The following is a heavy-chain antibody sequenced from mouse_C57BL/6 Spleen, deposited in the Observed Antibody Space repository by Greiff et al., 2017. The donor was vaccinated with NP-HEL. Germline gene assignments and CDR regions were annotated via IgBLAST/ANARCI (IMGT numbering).Heavy chain of an antibody. CDR3: AVYYSNYGGYFDY. V-gene: IGHV1-26*01. J-gene: IGHJ2*01. Sequence: VQLQQSGPELVKPGASVKISCKASGYTFTDYYMNWVKQSHGKSLEWIGDINPNNGGTSYNQKFKGKATLTVDKSSSTAYMELRSLTSEDSAVYYCAVYYSNYGGYFDYWGQGTTLTVSS. CDR1: GYTFTDYY. CDR2: INPNNGGT. D-gene: IGHD2-5*01.